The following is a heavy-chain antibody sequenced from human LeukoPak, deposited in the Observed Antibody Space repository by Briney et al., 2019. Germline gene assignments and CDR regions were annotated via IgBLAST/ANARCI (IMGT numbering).Heavy chain of an antibody. Sequence: PSETLSLTCAVSGGSFSGYYWSWIRQPPGKGLEWIGEINHSGSTNYNPSLKSRVTISVDTSKNQFSLKLTSVTAADTAVYYCARVGMVRGLDYWGQGTLVTVSS. CDR1: GGSFSGYY. CDR3: ARVGMVRGLDY. J-gene: IGHJ4*02. CDR2: INHSGST. D-gene: IGHD3-10*01. V-gene: IGHV4-34*01.